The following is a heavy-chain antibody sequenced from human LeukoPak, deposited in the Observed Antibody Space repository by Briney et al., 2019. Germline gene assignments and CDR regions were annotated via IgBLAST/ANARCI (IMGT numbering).Heavy chain of an antibody. V-gene: IGHV3-23*01. D-gene: IGHD3-22*01. CDR1: GFTFSSYA. CDR2: ISGSGGST. J-gene: IGHJ4*02. Sequence: GGSLRLSCAASGFTFSSYAMSWVRQAPGKGLEWVSTISGSGGSTYYADSVKGRFTISRDNSKNTLYLQMNSLRAEDTAVYYCAKVYYYDSSGYSDYWGRGTLVTVSS. CDR3: AKVYYYDSSGYSDY.